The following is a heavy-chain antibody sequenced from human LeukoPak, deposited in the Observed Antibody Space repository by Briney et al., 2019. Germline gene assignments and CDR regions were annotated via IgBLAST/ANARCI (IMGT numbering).Heavy chain of an antibody. CDR1: GFTFSCYG. J-gene: IGHJ6*03. Sequence: GGSLRLSCAASGFTFSCYGMNWVRQAPGKGLEWVSGISDSGVGTKHAGSVKGRFTISRDNSKNTLYLQMNSLRAEDTAIYYCAKNGDRGAYCSGGSCYPYYYYYIDVWGKGTTVTISS. V-gene: IGHV3-23*01. D-gene: IGHD2-15*01. CDR3: AKNGDRGAYCSGGSCYPYYYYYIDV. CDR2: ISDSGVGT.